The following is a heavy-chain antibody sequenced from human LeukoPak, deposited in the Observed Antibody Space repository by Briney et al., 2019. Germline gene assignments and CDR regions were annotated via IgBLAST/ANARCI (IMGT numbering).Heavy chain of an antibody. CDR3: ARVDIVVVPAAITKYYFDY. CDR1: GGSFSGYY. CDR2: IYYSGST. D-gene: IGHD2-2*02. Sequence: SETLSLTCAVYGGSFSGYYWSWIRQPPGKGLEWIGYIYYSGSTNYNPSLKSRVTISVDTSKNQFSLKLSSVTAADTAVYYCARVDIVVVPAAITKYYFDYWGQGTLVTVSS. J-gene: IGHJ4*02. V-gene: IGHV4-59*01.